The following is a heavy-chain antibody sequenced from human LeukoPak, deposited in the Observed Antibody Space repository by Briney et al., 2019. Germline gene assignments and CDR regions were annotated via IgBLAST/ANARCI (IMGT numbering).Heavy chain of an antibody. CDR1: GFTFSSYG. CDR2: ISYDGSNK. D-gene: IGHD3-10*01. V-gene: IGHV3-30*18. CDR3: AKIGETFDY. J-gene: IGHJ4*02. Sequence: GGSLRLSCAASGFTFSSYGMHWVRQAPGKGLEWVAVISYDGSNKYYADSVKGRFTISRDNSKNTLYLQMNSLRAEDTAVYYCAKIGETFDYWGQGTLVTVSS.